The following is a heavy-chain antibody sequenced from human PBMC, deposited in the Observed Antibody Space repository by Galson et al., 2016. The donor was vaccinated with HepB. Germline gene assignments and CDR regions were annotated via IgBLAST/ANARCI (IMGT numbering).Heavy chain of an antibody. CDR3: VREVPALGY. CDR1: GFTFSSYW. J-gene: IGHJ4*02. V-gene: IGHV3-74*01. CDR2: ISSDGSTT. Sequence: SLRLSCAASGFTFSSYWMHWVRQAPGKGLVWASRISSDGSTTAYADSVKGRFTISRDNAKNTLDLQMNSLRVEDTAMYYCVREVPALGYWGQGTLVTVSS.